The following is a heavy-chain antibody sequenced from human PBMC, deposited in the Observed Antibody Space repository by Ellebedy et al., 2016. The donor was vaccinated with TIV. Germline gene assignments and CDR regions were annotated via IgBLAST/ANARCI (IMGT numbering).Heavy chain of an antibody. CDR2: IYPSDSDT. Sequence: GESLKISXQGSGYDFATYWIGWVRQMPGKGLEWMGIIYPSDSDTTYSPSFHGHVTISTDNSISTAYLQWSSLKASDTAIYYCARHELGSNAAFDSWGQGTLVTVSS. CDR3: ARHELGSNAAFDS. D-gene: IGHD7-27*01. CDR1: GYDFATYW. J-gene: IGHJ4*02. V-gene: IGHV5-51*01.